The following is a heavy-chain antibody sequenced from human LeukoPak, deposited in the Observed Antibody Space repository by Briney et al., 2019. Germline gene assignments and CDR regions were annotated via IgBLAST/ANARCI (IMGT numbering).Heavy chain of an antibody. CDR3: AGPISSGYYYVVIRDAFDI. Sequence: PSETLSLTCTVSGGSISSSSYYWGWIRQPPGKGLEWIGSIYYSGSTYYNPSLKSRVTMSVDTSKNQFSLKLSSVTAADTAVYYCAGPISSGYYYVVIRDAFDIWGQGTMATVSS. J-gene: IGHJ3*02. CDR1: GGSISSSSYY. CDR2: IYYSGST. D-gene: IGHD3-22*01. V-gene: IGHV4-39*01.